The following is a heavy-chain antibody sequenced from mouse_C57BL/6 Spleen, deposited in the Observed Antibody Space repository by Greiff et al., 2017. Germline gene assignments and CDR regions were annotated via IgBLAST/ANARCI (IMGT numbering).Heavy chain of an antibody. J-gene: IGHJ3*01. D-gene: IGHD1-1*01. CDR2: IYPSDSET. CDR1: GYTFTSYW. CDR3: ARRHYGSSLFAY. Sequence: VQLQQPGAELVRPGSSVKLSCKASGYTFTSYWMDWVKQRPGQGLEWIGNIYPSDSETHYNQKFKDKATLTVDTSSSTACMQLSSLTSEDSAVYYCARRHYGSSLFAYWGQGTLGTVSA. V-gene: IGHV1-61*01.